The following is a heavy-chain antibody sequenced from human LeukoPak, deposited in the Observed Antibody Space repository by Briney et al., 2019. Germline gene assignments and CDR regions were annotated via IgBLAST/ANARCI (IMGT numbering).Heavy chain of an antibody. CDR3: ANSAMVRGVIGEDDY. CDR2: IYHGDSES. V-gene: IGHV5-51*03. Sequence: GESLKLSCKGSGYSFTSYWILWVRQLPGKGLEWMGIIYHGDSESRYSPSFQGQVTISADKSISTAYLQWRSLKASDTAMYYCANSAMVRGVIGEDDYWGQGTLVTVSS. CDR1: GYSFTSYW. J-gene: IGHJ4*02. D-gene: IGHD3-10*01.